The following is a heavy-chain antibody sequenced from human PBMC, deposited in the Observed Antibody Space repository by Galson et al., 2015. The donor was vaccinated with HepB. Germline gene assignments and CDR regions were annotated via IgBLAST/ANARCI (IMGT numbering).Heavy chain of an antibody. J-gene: IGHJ3*02. CDR2: IYYRGST. V-gene: IGHV4-59*01. CDR1: GGSITTYY. CDR3: ARGIYEYSGYPPGPRLGAFDI. D-gene: IGHD5-12*01. Sequence: SETLSLTCTVSGGSITTYYWSWIRQPPGKGLEWIGYIYYRGSTNYKPSLKSRVTISVDTSKNQFSLKLSSVTAADAAVYYCARGIYEYSGYPPGPRLGAFDIWGQGTMVTVSS.